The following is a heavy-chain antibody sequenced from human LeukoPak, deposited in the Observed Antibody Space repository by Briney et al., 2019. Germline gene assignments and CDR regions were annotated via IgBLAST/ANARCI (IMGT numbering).Heavy chain of an antibody. CDR2: IGTAGDT. J-gene: IGHJ4*02. CDR1: GFIFSSCD. Sequence: GGSLRLSCAASGFIFSSCDMHWVRQATGKGLEWVSAIGTAGDTYYPGSVKGRFTISRENAKNSLYLQMNSLRAGDTAVYYCARGYYYDSSGYYAETLDYWGQGTLVTVSS. D-gene: IGHD3-22*01. CDR3: ARGYYYDSSGYYAETLDY. V-gene: IGHV3-13*01.